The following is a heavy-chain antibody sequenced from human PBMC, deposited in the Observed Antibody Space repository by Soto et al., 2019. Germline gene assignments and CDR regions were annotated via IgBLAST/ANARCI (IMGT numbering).Heavy chain of an antibody. CDR3: ASPASYCGGDCTPN. J-gene: IGHJ4*02. D-gene: IGHD2-21*02. CDR1: GGSISSSSFY. CDR2: IHLRSGNT. Sequence: SETLSLTCTVSGGSISSSSFYWGWVRQTPGKGLEWITSIHLRSGNTYYNPSLKSRVTISVDTFENQFSLTLTSVTAADTAVYYCASPASYCGGDCTPNWGQGTRVTVAS. V-gene: IGHV4-39*01.